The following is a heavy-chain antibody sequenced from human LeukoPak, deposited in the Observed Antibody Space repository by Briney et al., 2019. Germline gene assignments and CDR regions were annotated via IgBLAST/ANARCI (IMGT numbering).Heavy chain of an antibody. J-gene: IGHJ4*02. CDR3: ASIVVVVAATLSTSDYYFDY. D-gene: IGHD2-15*01. CDR1: GFTFSSYG. V-gene: IGHV3-30*03. Sequence: PGGSLRLSCAASGFTFSSYGMHWVRQAPGKGLEWVAVISYDGSNKYYADSVKGRFTISRDNSKNTLYLQMNSLRAEDTAVYYCASIVVVVAATLSTSDYYFDYWGQGTLVTVSS. CDR2: ISYDGSNK.